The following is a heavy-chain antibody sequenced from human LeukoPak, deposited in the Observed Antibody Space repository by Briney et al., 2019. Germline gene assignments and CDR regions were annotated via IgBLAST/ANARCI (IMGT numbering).Heavy chain of an antibody. J-gene: IGHJ5*02. D-gene: IGHD3-16*01. V-gene: IGHV3-21*01. CDR1: GFTFSSYS. CDR3: ARDRSGGNWFDP. Sequence: GGSLRLSCAASGFTFSSYSMNWVRQAPGKGLEWVSSISSSSSYIYYADSVKGRFTIYRDNAKNSLYLQMNSQRAEDTAVYYCARDRSGGNWFDPWGQGTLVTVSS. CDR2: ISSSSSYI.